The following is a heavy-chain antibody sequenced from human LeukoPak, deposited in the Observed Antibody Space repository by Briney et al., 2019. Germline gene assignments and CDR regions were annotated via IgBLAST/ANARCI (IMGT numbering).Heavy chain of an antibody. D-gene: IGHD1-26*01. Sequence: NASETLSLTCVVYDGSFSGYFWSWIRQSPGKGLEWIGEINHRGSTSYNPSLKSRVTISADTSKNQVSLKLRSVTAADTAVYYCARGLGGGPVGSYWGQGILVTVSS. CDR3: ARGLGGGPVGSY. V-gene: IGHV4-34*01. CDR2: INHRGST. CDR1: DGSFSGYF. J-gene: IGHJ4*02.